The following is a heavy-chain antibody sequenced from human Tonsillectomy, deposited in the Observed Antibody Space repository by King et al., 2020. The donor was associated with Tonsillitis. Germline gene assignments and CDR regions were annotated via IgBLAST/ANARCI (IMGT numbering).Heavy chain of an antibody. Sequence: QVQLVESGGGVVQPGRSLRLSCAVSGFTFSSYGMHWVRQAPGKGLEWVAVISYDGSNKYYADSVKGRFTISRDNSKNTLYLQMNSLRAEDRAVYYCAKDEASWSSGLLFDYWGQRTLVAV. CDR1: GFTFSSYG. V-gene: IGHV3-30*18. D-gene: IGHD3-22*01. J-gene: IGHJ4*02. CDR2: ISYDGSNK. CDR3: AKDEASWSSGLLFDY.